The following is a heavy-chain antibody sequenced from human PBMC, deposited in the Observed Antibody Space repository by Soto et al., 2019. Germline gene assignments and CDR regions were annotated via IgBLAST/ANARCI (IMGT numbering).Heavy chain of an antibody. V-gene: IGHV4-59*01. CDR1: GGSISSYY. J-gene: IGHJ4*02. Sequence: QVQLQESGPGLVKPSETLSLTCTVSGGSISSYYWSWIRQPPGKGLEWIGYIYYSGSTNYNPSLKSRVTISVDTSKNQCSLKLSSVTAADTAVYYCARVQYYGSGLDYWGQGTLVTVSS. D-gene: IGHD3-10*01. CDR2: IYYSGST. CDR3: ARVQYYGSGLDY.